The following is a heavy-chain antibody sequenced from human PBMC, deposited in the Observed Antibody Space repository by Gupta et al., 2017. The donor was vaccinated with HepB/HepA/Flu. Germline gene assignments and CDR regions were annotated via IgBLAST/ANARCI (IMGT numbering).Heavy chain of an antibody. J-gene: IGHJ5*02. CDR3: ARDPHIAVAGTWLWFDP. Sequence: QVQLVQSGAEVKKPGASVKVSCKASGYTFTSYGISWVRQAPGQGLEWMGWISAYNGNTNYAQKLQGRVTMTTDTSTSTAYMELRSLRSDDTAVYYCARDPHIAVAGTWLWFDPWGQGTLVTVSS. CDR1: GYTFTSYG. D-gene: IGHD6-19*01. V-gene: IGHV1-18*01. CDR2: ISAYNGNT.